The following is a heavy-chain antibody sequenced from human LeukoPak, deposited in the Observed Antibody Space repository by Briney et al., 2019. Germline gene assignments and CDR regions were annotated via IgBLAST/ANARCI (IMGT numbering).Heavy chain of an antibody. CDR3: ARGRSSMVRGYYYYYMDV. V-gene: IGHV4-59*01. Sequence: SETLSLTCTVSGGSISSYYWSWIRQPPGKGLEYIGYIYYSGSTNYNPSLKSRLTISVDTSKNQFSLKLSSVTAADTAVYYCARGRSSMVRGYYYYYMDVWGKGTTVTISS. CDR1: GGSISSYY. J-gene: IGHJ6*03. CDR2: IYYSGST. D-gene: IGHD3-10*01.